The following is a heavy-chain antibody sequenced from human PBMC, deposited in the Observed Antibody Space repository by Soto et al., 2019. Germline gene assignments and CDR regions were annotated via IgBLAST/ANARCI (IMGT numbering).Heavy chain of an antibody. Sequence: GGSLRLSCAASGFTFSNYWMHWVRQAPGKGLVWVSRINSDGSSTTYADSVKGRFTISRDNAKNTLYLQMNSLRAEDSAVYYCAREPAARTEYDYWGQGTLVTVS. D-gene: IGHD6-13*01. J-gene: IGHJ4*02. V-gene: IGHV3-74*01. CDR2: INSDGSST. CDR3: AREPAARTEYDY. CDR1: GFTFSNYW.